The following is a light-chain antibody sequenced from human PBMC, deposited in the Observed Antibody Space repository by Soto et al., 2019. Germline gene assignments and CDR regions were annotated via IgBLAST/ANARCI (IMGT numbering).Light chain of an antibody. CDR3: AAWDDSLSGVV. CDR2: RNN. Sequence: HSVLTQPPSASGTPGQRVTICCSGSSSNIGSNYVYWYQQLPGTAPKLLIYRNNQRPSGVPDRFSGSKSGTSASLAISGLRSEDEADYYCAAWDDSLSGVVFGGGTKLTVL. J-gene: IGLJ2*01. V-gene: IGLV1-47*01. CDR1: SSNIGSNY.